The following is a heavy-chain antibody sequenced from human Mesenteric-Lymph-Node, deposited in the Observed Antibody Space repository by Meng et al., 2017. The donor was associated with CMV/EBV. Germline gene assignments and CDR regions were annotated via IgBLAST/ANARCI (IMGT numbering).Heavy chain of an antibody. CDR2: ISSSGSTT. CDR1: GFTFSSYE. Sequence: LSLTCAASGFTFSSYEMNWVRQAPGKGLEWVSYISSSGSTTYYADSVKGRFTISRDNARNSLYLQMNSLRDEDSALYYCARLGISGVYNWFDPWGQGTLVTVSS. CDR3: ARLGISGVYNWFDP. J-gene: IGHJ5*02. D-gene: IGHD3-10*01. V-gene: IGHV3-48*03.